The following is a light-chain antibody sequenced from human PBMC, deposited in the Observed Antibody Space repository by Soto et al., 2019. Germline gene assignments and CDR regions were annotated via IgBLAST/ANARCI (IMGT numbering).Light chain of an antibody. V-gene: IGKV3D-15*01. J-gene: IGKJ4*01. CDR3: TQYNNWIMLT. CDR1: QSVSGY. Sequence: EIVMTQSPATLSVSPGERATLSCRASQSVSGYLAWYQQKPGQPPRLLIYGASTRATGIPARFSGSGSGTEFTLTISSLQSEDFAMYYCTQYNNWIMLTFGGGTRVEIK. CDR2: GAS.